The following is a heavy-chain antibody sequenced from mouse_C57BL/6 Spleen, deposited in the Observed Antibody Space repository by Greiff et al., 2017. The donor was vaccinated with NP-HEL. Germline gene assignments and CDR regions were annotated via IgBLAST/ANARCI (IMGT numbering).Heavy chain of an antibody. Sequence: QVQLQQPGAELVRPGSSVKLSCKASGYTFTSYWMHWVKQRPIQGLEWIGNIDPSDSETHYNQKFKDKATLAVDKSSSTAYMQLSSLTSEDSAGYYCARGYGNYAWFAYWGQGTLVTVSA. CDR3: ARGYGNYAWFAY. CDR2: IDPSDSET. J-gene: IGHJ3*01. CDR1: GYTFTSYW. D-gene: IGHD2-1*01. V-gene: IGHV1-52*01.